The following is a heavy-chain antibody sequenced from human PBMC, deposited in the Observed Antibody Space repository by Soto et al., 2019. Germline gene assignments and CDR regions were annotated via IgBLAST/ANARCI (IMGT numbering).Heavy chain of an antibody. J-gene: IGHJ5*02. V-gene: IGHV1-3*01. Sequence: QVQLVQSGAEVKKPGASVKVSCKASGYTFTSYAMHWVRQAPGQRLEWMGWINAGNGNTKYSQKFQGRVTITRDTSASIAYMELSSLRSEDTAVYYCARDPHSYIWSGSYNWFDPWGQGTLVTVSS. D-gene: IGHD3-10*01. CDR1: GYTFTSYA. CDR3: ARDPHSYIWSGSYNWFDP. CDR2: INAGNGNT.